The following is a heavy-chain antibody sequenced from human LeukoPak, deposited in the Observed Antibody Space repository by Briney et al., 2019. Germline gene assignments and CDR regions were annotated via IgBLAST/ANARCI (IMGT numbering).Heavy chain of an antibody. D-gene: IGHD3-3*01. V-gene: IGHV3-23*01. CDR3: AKGYDFWNGAPDN. Sequence: GGSLRLSCAASGFTFSGYAMTWVRQSPGKGLEWVSTISGSGGGTFYADSVKGRFTISRDNSKNTLYLQMNSLRAEDTAIYYCAKGYDFWNGAPDNWGQGTLVAVSS. J-gene: IGHJ4*02. CDR1: GFTFSGYA. CDR2: ISGSGGGT.